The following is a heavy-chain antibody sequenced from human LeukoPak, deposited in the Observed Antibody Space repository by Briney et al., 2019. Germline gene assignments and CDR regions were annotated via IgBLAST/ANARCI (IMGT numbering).Heavy chain of an antibody. D-gene: IGHD2-2*02. V-gene: IGHV4-39*01. Sequence: PSETLSLTCTVSGGSISSSSYYWGWIRQPPGKGLEWIGSTYYSGSTYYNPSLKSRVTISVDTSKNQFSLKLSSVTAADTAVYYCARQDVVPAAIIDYWGQGTLVTVSS. J-gene: IGHJ4*02. CDR2: TYYSGST. CDR1: GGSISSSSYY. CDR3: ARQDVVPAAIIDY.